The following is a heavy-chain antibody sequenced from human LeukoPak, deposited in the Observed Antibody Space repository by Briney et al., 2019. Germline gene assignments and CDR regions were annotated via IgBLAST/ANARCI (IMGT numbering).Heavy chain of an antibody. J-gene: IGHJ4*02. D-gene: IGHD3-10*01. CDR1: GYTFTGYY. CDR2: INPNSGVT. CDR3: ARGGGRGVIFRSNDY. V-gene: IGHV1-2*02. Sequence: ASVKVSCKASGYTFTGYYMHWVRQAPGQGLEWMGWINPNSGVTDYAQKFQGRVTMTKDTSISTVYMELSSLRSDDTAVYYCARGGGRGVIFRSNDYWGQGTLVTVSS.